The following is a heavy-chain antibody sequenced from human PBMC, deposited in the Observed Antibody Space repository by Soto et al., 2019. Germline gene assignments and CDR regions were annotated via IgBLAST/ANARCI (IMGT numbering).Heavy chain of an antibody. V-gene: IGHV3-21*04. CDR3: ARVVAFTLGGLVIFDGMGG. CDR2: ISSSSRYI. D-gene: IGHD3-16*01. J-gene: IGHJ6*04. Sequence: GGSLRLFCATSGFTFSSYSMNWVRKAPGMGLAWVSSISSSSRYIYYAVSVRGRFTISRYNTKNSMYLQINSLRAGDTGFYYCARVVAFTLGGLVIFDGMGGSPKATTFT. CDR1: GFTFSSYS.